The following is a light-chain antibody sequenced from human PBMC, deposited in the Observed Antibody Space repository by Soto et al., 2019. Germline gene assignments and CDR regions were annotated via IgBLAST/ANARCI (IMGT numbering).Light chain of an antibody. CDR2: WAS. V-gene: IGKV4-1*01. J-gene: IGKJ2*01. CDR1: QSVLSSSDRRNY. Sequence: DIVMTQSPDSLAVSLGERATINCKSSQSVLSSSDRRNYIAWYQRRPGQPPNLLIYWASTRESGVPDRFSGSGSEKDFTLTISSLQAEDVAVYYCQQYYATPLTFGQGTKLEIK. CDR3: QQYYATPLT.